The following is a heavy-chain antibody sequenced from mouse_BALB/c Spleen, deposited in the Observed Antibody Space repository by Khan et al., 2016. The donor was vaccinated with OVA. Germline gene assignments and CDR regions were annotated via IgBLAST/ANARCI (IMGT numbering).Heavy chain of an antibody. CDR1: GYTFTSYD. V-gene: IGHV1S56*01. D-gene: IGHD2-4*01. CDR2: IYPGDGST. CDR3: AREGLRVVALDY. Sequence: QVQLKESGPELVKPGTLVKISCQASGYTFTSYDINWVQQRPGQGLEWIGWIYPGDGSTKYNEKLKGKATLTADKSSSTAYMQLSSLTSDHSAVYFCAREGLRVVALDYGGQGTSVTVSS. J-gene: IGHJ4*01.